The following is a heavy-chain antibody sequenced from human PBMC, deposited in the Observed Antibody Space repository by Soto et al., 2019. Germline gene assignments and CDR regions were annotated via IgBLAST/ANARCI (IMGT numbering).Heavy chain of an antibody. CDR3: ARQSWVVAATPDY. CDR2: IDPSDSYT. J-gene: IGHJ4*02. V-gene: IGHV5-10-1*01. CDR1: GYTFTSYW. Sequence: EVQLVHSGAEVKKPGESLRISCKGSGYTFTSYWITWVRQMPGKGLEWMGRIDPSDSYTNYSPSFQGHVTISADKSISTAYLQWSSLKASDTAMYYCARQSWVVAATPDYWGQGSLVTVSS. D-gene: IGHD2-15*01.